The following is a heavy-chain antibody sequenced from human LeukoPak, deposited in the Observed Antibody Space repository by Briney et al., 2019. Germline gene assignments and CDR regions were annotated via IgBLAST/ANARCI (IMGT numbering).Heavy chain of an antibody. Sequence: GGSLRLSCAPSGFTFSIYSTNWVPHAPEERVEWVSSISTSSSYIYYADSVKGRFTISRDNARNSLYLQMNSLRAEDTAVYYCARGASVVAGNDNAFDIWGQGTMVTVSS. J-gene: IGHJ3*02. D-gene: IGHD6-19*01. CDR1: GFTFSIYS. CDR2: ISTSSSYI. CDR3: ARGASVVAGNDNAFDI. V-gene: IGHV3-21*01.